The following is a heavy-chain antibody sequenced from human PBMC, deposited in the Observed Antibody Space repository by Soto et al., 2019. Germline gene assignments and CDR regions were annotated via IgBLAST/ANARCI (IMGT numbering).Heavy chain of an antibody. CDR3: ARGLGLGDC. Sequence: QVQLVQSGAEVKKPSASVNVSCKASGYTFSSYYIHWVRQDPGQGLEWIGIINPNGGSTNYAQNFKGRLNVTRDTSTATVYMDLSALTSDDTAMYYCARGLGLGDCWGQGTLVTVSS. J-gene: IGHJ4*02. CDR2: INPNGGST. CDR1: GYTFSSYY. D-gene: IGHD3-9*01. V-gene: IGHV1-46*01.